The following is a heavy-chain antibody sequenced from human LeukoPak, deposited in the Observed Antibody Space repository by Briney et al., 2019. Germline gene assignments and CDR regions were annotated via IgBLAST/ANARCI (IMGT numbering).Heavy chain of an antibody. CDR2: INPNSGGT. V-gene: IGHV1-2*02. CDR1: GYTFTCCN. CDR3: ARLHCSSTSCRNWFDH. J-gene: IGHJ5*02. Sequence: ASEKVSRQSPGYTFTCCNIDWVREGPGQGKEWMGWINPNSGGTNYAQKFQGRVSMTRDTSISTAYMELSRLRSDDTAVYYCARLHCSSTSCRNWFDHWGQGTLVTVSS. D-gene: IGHD2-2*01.